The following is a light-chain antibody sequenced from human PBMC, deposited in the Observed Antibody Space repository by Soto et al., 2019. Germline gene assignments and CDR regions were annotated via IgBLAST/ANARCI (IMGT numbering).Light chain of an antibody. V-gene: IGLV1-40*01. J-gene: IGLJ1*01. CDR1: SSNIGAGYD. CDR3: QSYDSSLSGYV. CDR2: GNS. Sequence: LTQPPSVSGAPGQRVTISCTGSSSNIGAGYDVHWYQQLPGTAPKLLIYGNSNRPSGVPDRFSGSKSGTSASLAITGLRAEDEADYYCQSYDSSLSGYVFGTGTKLTVL.